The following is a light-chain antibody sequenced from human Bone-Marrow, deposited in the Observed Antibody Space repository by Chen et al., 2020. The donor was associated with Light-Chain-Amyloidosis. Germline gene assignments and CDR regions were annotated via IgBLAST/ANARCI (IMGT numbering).Light chain of an antibody. CDR1: DDDIGSLNL. CDR3: CSYSSGSTQWV. Sequence: QSPLPQPPSASGSPGRSITISSPVTDDDIGSLNLVSWYQRHPGKAPKFMIYEVTKRPSGVSARFSGSKSGNTASLTISGLQAEDEADYSCCSYSSGSTQWVFGGGTKLTVL. CDR2: EVT. J-gene: IGLJ3*02. V-gene: IGLV2-23*02.